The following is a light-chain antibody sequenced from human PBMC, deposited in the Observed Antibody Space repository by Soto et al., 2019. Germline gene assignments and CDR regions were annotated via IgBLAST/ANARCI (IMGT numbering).Light chain of an antibody. CDR2: GAS. J-gene: IGKJ4*01. Sequence: EIVLTQSPGTLSLSPGERATLSCRASQSVSSSYLAWYQQKPGQAPRLLLNGASTRATDIPNRFSGSGSGTDFTLTISRLEPEDFAVYYCQQYGSSGLTFGGGTKVEIK. CDR1: QSVSSSY. V-gene: IGKV3-20*01. CDR3: QQYGSSGLT.